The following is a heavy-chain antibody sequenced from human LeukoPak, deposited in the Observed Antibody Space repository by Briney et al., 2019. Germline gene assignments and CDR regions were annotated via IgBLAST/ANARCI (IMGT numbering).Heavy chain of an antibody. Sequence: PSETLSLTCTVSGGSISSSSYYWGWIRQPPGKGLEWIGSIYYSGSTYYNPSLKSRVTISVDTSKNQFSLKLSSVTAADTAVYYCARDDHGPLSSSWPDYWGQGTLVTVSS. CDR2: IYYSGST. D-gene: IGHD6-13*01. CDR1: GGSISSSSYY. CDR3: ARDDHGPLSSSWPDY. J-gene: IGHJ4*02. V-gene: IGHV4-39*07.